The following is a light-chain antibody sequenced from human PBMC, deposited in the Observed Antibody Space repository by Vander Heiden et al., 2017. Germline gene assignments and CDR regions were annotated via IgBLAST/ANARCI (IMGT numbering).Light chain of an antibody. CDR2: TLS. J-gene: IGKJ5*01. CDR1: QSLLNRADGYAY. V-gene: IGKV2-40*01. Sequence: EIVMTQTPLSLPVTPGEPASISCRSSQSLLNRADGYAYLDWYLQMPGQSPQLLISTLSYRASGVPDRFSASGSGTDFTLNINRVGAEDVGVYFCMQRREYPITFGQGTRLEIK. CDR3: MQRREYPIT.